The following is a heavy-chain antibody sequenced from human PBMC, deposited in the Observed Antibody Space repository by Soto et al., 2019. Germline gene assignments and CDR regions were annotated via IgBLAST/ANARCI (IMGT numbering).Heavy chain of an antibody. D-gene: IGHD3-3*01. Sequence: QVQLVESGGGVVQPGRSLRLSCAASGFTFSSYAMHWVRQAPGKGLEWVAVISYDGSNKYYADYVKGRFTISRDNSKNALYLQMNSLRAEDTAVYYCARGAPVFGVVIRQFDYWGQGTLVTVSS. CDR2: ISYDGSNK. CDR3: ARGAPVFGVVIRQFDY. V-gene: IGHV3-30-3*01. CDR1: GFTFSSYA. J-gene: IGHJ4*02.